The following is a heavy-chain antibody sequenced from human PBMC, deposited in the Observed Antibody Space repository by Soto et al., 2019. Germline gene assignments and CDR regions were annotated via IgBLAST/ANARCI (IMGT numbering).Heavy chain of an antibody. Sequence: ASVKVSCKASGYTFTGYYMHWVRQAPGQGLEWMGWINPNSGGTNYAQKFQGWVTMTRDTSISTAYMELSRLRSGDTAVYYCAREASRGAPYYYYGMDVWGQGTTVTVSS. CDR3: AREASRGAPYYYYGMDV. CDR2: INPNSGGT. CDR1: GYTFTGYY. J-gene: IGHJ6*02. V-gene: IGHV1-2*04. D-gene: IGHD3-10*01.